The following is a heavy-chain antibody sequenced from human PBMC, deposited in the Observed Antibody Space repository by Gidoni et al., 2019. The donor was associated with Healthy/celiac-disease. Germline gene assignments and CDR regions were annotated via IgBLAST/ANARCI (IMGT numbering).Heavy chain of an antibody. CDR3: ARKRDAFDI. Sequence: QVQLQESGPGLVTPSETLSLTCTVSGGSISSYYWSWIRQPPGKGLEWIGYIYYSGSTNYNPSLKSRVTISVDTSKNQFSLKLSSVTAADTAVYYCARKRDAFDIWGQGTMVTVSS. J-gene: IGHJ3*02. V-gene: IGHV4-59*01. CDR1: GGSISSYY. CDR2: IYYSGST.